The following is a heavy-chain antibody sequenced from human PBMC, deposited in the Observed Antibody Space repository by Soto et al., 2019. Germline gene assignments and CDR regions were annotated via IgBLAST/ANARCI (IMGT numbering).Heavy chain of an antibody. CDR2: TYYRSKWFY. Sequence: SQTLSLTCVISGDSVSTTTAAWNWFRQSPSRGLEWLGRTYYRSKWFYDYAVSVESRITITPDTSNNQVSLQLISVTPEDTAVYFCASSGNLLCGDPRCDVCGQGTTFT. CDR1: GDSVSTTTAA. V-gene: IGHV6-1*01. CDR3: ASSGNLLCGDPRCDV. J-gene: IGHJ6*02. D-gene: IGHD3-10*01.